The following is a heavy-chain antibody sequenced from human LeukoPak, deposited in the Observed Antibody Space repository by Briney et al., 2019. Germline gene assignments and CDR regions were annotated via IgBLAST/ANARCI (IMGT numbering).Heavy chain of an antibody. CDR1: GGSVSSYF. CDR2: IYYSGST. J-gene: IGHJ4*02. V-gene: IGHV4-59*08. CDR3: ARQRQQLVLDY. D-gene: IGHD6-13*01. Sequence: SETPSLTCTASGGSVSSYFWSWIRQPPGKGLEWIGYIYYSGSTKYNPSLKSRVTISVDTSKNQFSLKLSSVTAADTAVYYCARQRQQLVLDYWGQGTLVTVSS.